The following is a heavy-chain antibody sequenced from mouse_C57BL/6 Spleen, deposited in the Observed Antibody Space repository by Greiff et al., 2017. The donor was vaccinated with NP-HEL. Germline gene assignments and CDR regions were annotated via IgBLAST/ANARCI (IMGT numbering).Heavy chain of an antibody. CDR1: GYTFTSYW. CDR3: ARRGGSLYFDY. J-gene: IGHJ2*01. D-gene: IGHD1-1*01. CDR2: IDPSDSYT. V-gene: IGHV1-50*01. Sequence: QVQLQQSGAELVKPGASVKLSCKASGYTFTSYWMQWVKQRPGQGLEWIGEIDPSDSYTNYNQKFKGKATLTVDTSSSTAYMQLSSLTSEDSAVYYCARRGGSLYFDYWGQGTTLTVSS.